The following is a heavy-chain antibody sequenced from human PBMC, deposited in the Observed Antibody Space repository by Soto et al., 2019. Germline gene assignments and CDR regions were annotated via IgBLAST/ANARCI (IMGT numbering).Heavy chain of an antibody. V-gene: IGHV4-59*01. J-gene: IGHJ5*02. Sequence: QVQLQESGPGLVKPSETLSLTFTVSGGSISSYYWSWIRQPPGKGLEWIGYIYYSGSTNYNPSLKSRVTISVDTSKNQFSLRLSSVTAADTAVYYCARPVQSSGGRYNWFDPWGQGTLVTVSS. CDR3: ARPVQSSGGRYNWFDP. D-gene: IGHD6-25*01. CDR2: IYYSGST. CDR1: GGSISSYY.